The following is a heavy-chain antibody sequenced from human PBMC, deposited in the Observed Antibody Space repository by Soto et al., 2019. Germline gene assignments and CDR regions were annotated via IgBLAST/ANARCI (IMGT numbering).Heavy chain of an antibody. CDR2: ISGSGGST. V-gene: IGHV3-23*01. CDR3: AKDGRERSSGWLFDY. D-gene: IGHD6-19*01. CDR1: GFTFSSYA. Sequence: EVQLLESGGGLVQPGGSLRLPCAASGFTFSSYAMSWVRQAPGKGLEGVSAISGSGGSTYYADSVKGRFTISRDNSKNTLYLQMNSLRAEDTAVYYCAKDGRERSSGWLFDYWGQGTLVTVSS. J-gene: IGHJ4*02.